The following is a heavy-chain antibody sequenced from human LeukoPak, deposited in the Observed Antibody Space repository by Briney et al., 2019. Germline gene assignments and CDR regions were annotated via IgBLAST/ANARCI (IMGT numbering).Heavy chain of an antibody. J-gene: IGHJ4*02. CDR2: INPNSGGT. Sequence: EASVKVSFEASGYTFTGYYMHWVRQAPGQGLEWMGWINPNSGGTNYAQKFQGRVTMTRDTSISTAYMELSRLRSDDTAVYYCARDGYCSSTSCYSDYWGQGTLVTVSS. D-gene: IGHD2-2*01. V-gene: IGHV1-2*02. CDR3: ARDGYCSSTSCYSDY. CDR1: GYTFTGYY.